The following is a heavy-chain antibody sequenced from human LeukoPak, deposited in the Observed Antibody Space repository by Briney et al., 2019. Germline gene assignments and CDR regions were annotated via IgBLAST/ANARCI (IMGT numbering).Heavy chain of an antibody. Sequence: ASVKVSCKASGYTFSGHYMHWVRQAPGQGLEWMWCIKPSSGATNYAQKFRGRVTMTRDTSNRTSYMELSRLRSDDTALYYCASCYYDSSGYYYFDYWGQGTLVTVSS. D-gene: IGHD3-22*01. CDR3: ASCYYDSSGYYYFDY. CDR2: IKPSSGAT. V-gene: IGHV1-2*02. CDR1: GYTFSGHY. J-gene: IGHJ4*02.